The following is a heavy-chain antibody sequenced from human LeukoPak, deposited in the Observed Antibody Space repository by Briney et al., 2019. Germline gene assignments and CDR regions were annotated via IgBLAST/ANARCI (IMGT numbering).Heavy chain of an antibody. Sequence: SETLSLTCAVYGGSFSGYYWSWIRQPPGKGLEWIGEINHSGSTNYNPSLKSRVTISVDTSKNQFSLKLSSVTAADTAVYYCAREPTYTSSWYATCDYWGQGIQVTVSS. CDR1: GGSFSGYY. D-gene: IGHD6-13*01. CDR2: INHSGST. V-gene: IGHV4-34*01. CDR3: AREPTYTSSWYATCDY. J-gene: IGHJ4*02.